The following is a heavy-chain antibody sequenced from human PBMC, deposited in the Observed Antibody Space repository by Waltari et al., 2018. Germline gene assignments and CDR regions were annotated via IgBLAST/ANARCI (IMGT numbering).Heavy chain of an antibody. CDR3: ASLDDGSGSYPYYYYGMDV. D-gene: IGHD3-10*01. CDR2: IIPIFGTA. V-gene: IGHV1-69*13. J-gene: IGHJ6*02. CDR1: GGTFSSYA. Sequence: QVQLVQSGAEVKKPGSSVKVSCKASGGTFSSYAISWVRQAPGQGLEWMGGIIPIFGTANYAQKFQGRVTITADESTSTAYMELSSLRSEDTAVYYCASLDDGSGSYPYYYYGMDVWGQGTTVTVSS.